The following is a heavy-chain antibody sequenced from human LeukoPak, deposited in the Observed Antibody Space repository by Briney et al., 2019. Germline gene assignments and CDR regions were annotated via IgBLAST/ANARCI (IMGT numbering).Heavy chain of an antibody. CDR1: GFTFSSYG. D-gene: IGHD3-22*01. Sequence: GGSLRLSCAASGFTFSSYGMHWVRQAPGKGLEWVAVISYDGSNKYYADSVKGRFTISRDNSKNTLYLEMNSLRAEDTAVYYCSSGYYYAHYWGQGTLVTVSS. V-gene: IGHV3-30*03. J-gene: IGHJ4*02. CDR2: ISYDGSNK. CDR3: SSGYYYAHY.